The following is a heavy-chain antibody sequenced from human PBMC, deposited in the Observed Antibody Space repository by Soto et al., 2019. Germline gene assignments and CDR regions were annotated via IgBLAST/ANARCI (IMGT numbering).Heavy chain of an antibody. CDR1: GYTFTSYD. V-gene: IGHV1-69*04. CDR3: ARLLGNPFAFDI. CDR2: IIPILGIA. Sequence: SVKVSCKASGYTFTSYDINWVRQATGQGLEWIGRIIPILGIANYAQKFQGRVTITADKSTSTAYMELSSLRSEDTAVYYCARLLGNPFAFDIWGQGTMVTVSS. J-gene: IGHJ3*02.